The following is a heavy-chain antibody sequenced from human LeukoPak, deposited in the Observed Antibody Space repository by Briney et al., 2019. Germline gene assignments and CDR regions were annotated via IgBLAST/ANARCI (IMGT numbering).Heavy chain of an antibody. J-gene: IGHJ4*02. CDR1: GYTFSSYG. Sequence: ASVKVSCKASGYTFSSYGISWVRLAPGQGLEWMGGIIPIFGTANYAQKLQGRVTMTTDTSTSTAYMELRSLRSDDTAVYYCARREQWLVGDDYWGQGTLVTVSS. D-gene: IGHD6-19*01. V-gene: IGHV1-18*01. CDR2: IIPIFGTA. CDR3: ARREQWLVGDDY.